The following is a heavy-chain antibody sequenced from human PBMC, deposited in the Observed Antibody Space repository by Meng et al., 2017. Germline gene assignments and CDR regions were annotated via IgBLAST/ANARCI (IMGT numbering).Heavy chain of an antibody. V-gene: IGHV1-69*05. CDR1: GGTFSSYA. CDR3: ARDSWRGYSYGYWVDYYYGMDV. D-gene: IGHD5-18*01. CDR2: IIPIFGTA. Sequence: SVKVSCKASGGTFSSYAISWVRQAPGQGLEWMGGIIPIFGTANYAQKFQGRVTITTDESTSTAYMELSSLRSEDTAVYYCARDSWRGYSYGYWVDYYYGMDVWGQGTTVTVS. J-gene: IGHJ6*02.